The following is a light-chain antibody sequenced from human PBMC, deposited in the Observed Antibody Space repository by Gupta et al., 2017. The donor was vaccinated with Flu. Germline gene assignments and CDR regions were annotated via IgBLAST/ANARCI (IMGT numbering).Light chain of an antibody. Sequence: QSALTHPASVSGSPGQSLTIHCTGDSSDIGYSNYVSWYQHRPPKAPKLMLYDVTNRPSGVSTRFSGSKSGNTASLTISGLQADDEGDYYCSSYINTGSYVFGSGTAVTVL. CDR2: DVT. V-gene: IGLV2-14*01. CDR3: SSYINTGSYV. J-gene: IGLJ1*01. CDR1: SSDIGYSNY.